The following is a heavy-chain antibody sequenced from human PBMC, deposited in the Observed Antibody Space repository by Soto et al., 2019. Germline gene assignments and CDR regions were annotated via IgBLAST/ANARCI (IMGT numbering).Heavy chain of an antibody. CDR1: GFTFSSYG. CDR3: ARERPSEYSSSYYYYYGMDV. J-gene: IGHJ6*02. V-gene: IGHV3-33*01. CDR2: VWYDGSNK. Sequence: GGSLRLSCAASGFTFSSYGMHWVHQAPGKGLEWVAVVWYDGSNKYYADSVKGRFTISRDNSKNTLYLQMNSLRAEDTAVYYCARERPSEYSSSYYYYYGMDVWGQGTTVTVSS. D-gene: IGHD6-6*01.